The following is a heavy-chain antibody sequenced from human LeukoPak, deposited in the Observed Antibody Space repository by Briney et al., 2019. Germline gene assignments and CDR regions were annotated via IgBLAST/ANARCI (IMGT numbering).Heavy chain of an antibody. CDR2: ISGSGGST. J-gene: IGHJ6*02. Sequence: PGGSLRLSCAASGFTFSSYAMSWVRQAPGKGLEWVLAISGSGGSTYYADSVKGRFTISRDNSKNTLYLQMNSLRAEDTAVYYCAKSTWGYCSGGSCYGMDVWGQGTTVTVSS. D-gene: IGHD2-15*01. CDR3: AKSTWGYCSGGSCYGMDV. CDR1: GFTFSSYA. V-gene: IGHV3-23*01.